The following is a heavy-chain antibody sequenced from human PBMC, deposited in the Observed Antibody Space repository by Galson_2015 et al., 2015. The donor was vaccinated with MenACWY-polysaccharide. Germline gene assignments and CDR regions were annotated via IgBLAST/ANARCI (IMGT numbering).Heavy chain of an antibody. Sequence: SLRLSCAASGFTFDDYAMHWVRQAPGKGLEWVSLISGDGGSTYYADSVKGRFTISRDNSKNSLYLQMNSLRTEDTALYYCAKDAPYDSSLNYYYGMDVWGQGTTVTVSS. CDR1: GFTFDDYA. CDR2: ISGDGGST. J-gene: IGHJ6*02. D-gene: IGHD3-22*01. V-gene: IGHV3-43*02. CDR3: AKDAPYDSSLNYYYGMDV.